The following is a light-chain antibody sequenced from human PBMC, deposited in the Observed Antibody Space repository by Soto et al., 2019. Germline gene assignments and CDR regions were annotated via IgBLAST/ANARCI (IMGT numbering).Light chain of an antibody. Sequence: DIPMTQSPSSLSASVGDRVTITCRASQSIGSSLNWYQQKPGKAPKLLIYSASSLQSGVPSRFSGSGSGTDFTLTISSLQPEDFATFHCQQSYCPPWTFGQGTKVEIK. CDR2: SAS. CDR3: QQSYCPPWT. CDR1: QSIGSS. V-gene: IGKV1-39*01. J-gene: IGKJ1*01.